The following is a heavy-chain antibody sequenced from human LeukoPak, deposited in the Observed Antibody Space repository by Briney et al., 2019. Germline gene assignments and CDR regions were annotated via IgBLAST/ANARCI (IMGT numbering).Heavy chain of an antibody. D-gene: IGHD3-22*01. V-gene: IGHV3-21*06. CDR1: GFIFSNYG. CDR2: ISFSSTHI. CDR3: AKDSGYYYDSSTDY. J-gene: IGHJ4*02. Sequence: GGSLRLSCAASGFIFSNYGMSWVRQAPGKGLEWVLSISFSSTHIYYADSIQGRFTISRDNAENSLYLQMNSLRAEDTAVYYCAKDSGYYYDSSTDYWGQGTLVTVSS.